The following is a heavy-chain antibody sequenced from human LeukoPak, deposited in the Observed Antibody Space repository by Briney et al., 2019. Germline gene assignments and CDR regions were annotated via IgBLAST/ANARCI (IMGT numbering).Heavy chain of an antibody. CDR3: ARASGYEDAFDI. CDR1: GFTFSSYG. D-gene: IGHD5-12*01. Sequence: PGGSLRLSCVASGFTFSSYGMQWVRQAPGKGLEWVAFIGFDGSKIYYADSVKGRFTISRDNSKNTVNLQMNSLRVEDTAVYYCARASGYEDAFDIWGQGTMVTVSS. CDR2: IGFDGSKI. V-gene: IGHV3-30*02. J-gene: IGHJ3*02.